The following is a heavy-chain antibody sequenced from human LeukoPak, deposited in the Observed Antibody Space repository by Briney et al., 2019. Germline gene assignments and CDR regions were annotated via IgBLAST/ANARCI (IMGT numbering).Heavy chain of an antibody. CDR1: GFTLSSYW. J-gene: IGHJ6*03. V-gene: IGHV3-74*01. Sequence: GGSLRLSCAASGFTLSSYWMHWVRQAPGKGLVWVSRINSDGSSISYGDSVKGRFTISRDNAKNTLYLQMNSLRAEDTALYYCARETVCPNSIRCCCLDVWGKGTTVTVSS. CDR3: ARETVCPNSIRCCCLDV. CDR2: INSDGSSI. D-gene: IGHD2/OR15-2a*01.